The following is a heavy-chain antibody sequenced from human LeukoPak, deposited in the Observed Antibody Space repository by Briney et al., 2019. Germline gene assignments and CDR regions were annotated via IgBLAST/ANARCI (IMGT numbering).Heavy chain of an antibody. CDR2: IGSDNKP. CDR3: ATLGGGLTIFGVVNDPFDY. CDR1: GFTFSAYA. V-gene: IGHV3-23*05. J-gene: IGHJ4*02. Sequence: GGSLRLSCEASGFTFSAYAMTWVRQAPGKGLEWVSSIGSDNKPHYSESVKGRFTISRDNSKNTLYLQMNSLRAEDTAVYYCATLGGGLTIFGVVNDPFDYWGQGTLVTVSS. D-gene: IGHD3-3*01.